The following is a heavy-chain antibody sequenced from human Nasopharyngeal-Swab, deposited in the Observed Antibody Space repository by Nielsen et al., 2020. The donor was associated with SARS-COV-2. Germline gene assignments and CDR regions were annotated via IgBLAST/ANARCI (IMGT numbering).Heavy chain of an antibody. V-gene: IGHV3-7*03. Sequence: GGSLRLSCAASGFCFSTYWMTWVRQAPGKGLEWVANIKQDGSEKYYVDSVKGRFTVSRDNPKNLLYLQVNSLRAEDTAVYYCARQGVFVPAYFHQYYMDVWGKGTTVTVSS. J-gene: IGHJ6*03. CDR1: GFCFSTYW. CDR3: ARQGVFVPAYFHQYYMDV. CDR2: IKQDGSEK. D-gene: IGHD3-16*02.